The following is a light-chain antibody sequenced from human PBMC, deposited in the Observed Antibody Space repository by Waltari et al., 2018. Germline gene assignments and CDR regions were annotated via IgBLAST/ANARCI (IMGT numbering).Light chain of an antibody. CDR3: QQYDNLPLT. CDR1: QDISND. Sequence: DIQMTQSSSSLSASVGDRVTITCQASQDISNDLNWYQQKPGKAPKLLIYDASNLERGVPARFSGSGSETDFTFTVSSLQPEDIATYFCQQYDNLPLTFGGGTKVEIK. V-gene: IGKV1-33*01. J-gene: IGKJ4*01. CDR2: DAS.